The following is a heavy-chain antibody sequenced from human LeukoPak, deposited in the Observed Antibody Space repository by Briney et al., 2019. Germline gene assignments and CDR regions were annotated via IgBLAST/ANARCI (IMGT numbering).Heavy chain of an antibody. CDR2: IYYSGST. J-gene: IGHJ4*02. Sequence: SETLSLTCTVSGGSISSSSYWWGWIRQPPGKGLEWIANIYYSGSTHYNPSLKSRVTISIEKTNNQFSLRLSSVIAADTAVYYCARNYYESSGYYPWNFDNWGQGTLVTVSS. CDR1: GGSISSSSYW. D-gene: IGHD3-22*01. CDR3: ARNYYESSGYYPWNFDN. V-gene: IGHV4-39*01.